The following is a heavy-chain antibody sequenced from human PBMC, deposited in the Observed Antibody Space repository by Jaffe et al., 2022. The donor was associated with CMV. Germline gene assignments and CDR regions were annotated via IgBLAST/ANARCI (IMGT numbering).Heavy chain of an antibody. J-gene: IGHJ4*02. CDR2: ISGPSSYI. Sequence: QVQLAESGGGLVKPGDSLRLSCAASGFNFRDYYMGWIRQAPGQGLEWVSYISGPSSYISYADSVKGRFTVSRNNAENSLYLLMTSLRAEDTAVYFCARGGDIYGRVNYFDSWGQGTLVTVSS. CDR1: GFNFRDYY. CDR3: ARGGDIYGRVNYFDS. V-gene: IGHV3-11*06. D-gene: IGHD3-9*01.